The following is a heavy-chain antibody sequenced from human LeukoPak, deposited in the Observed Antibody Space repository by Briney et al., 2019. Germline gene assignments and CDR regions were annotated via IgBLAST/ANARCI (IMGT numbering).Heavy chain of an antibody. V-gene: IGHV4-34*01. Sequence: PSETLSLTCAVYGGSFSGYYWSWIRQPPGKGLEWIGEINHSGSTNYNPSLKSRVTISVDTSKNQFSLKLSSVTAADTAVYYCARGFLEWLLYGYYYYYMDVWGKGTTVTVSS. J-gene: IGHJ6*03. D-gene: IGHD3-3*01. CDR2: INHSGST. CDR1: GGSFSGYY. CDR3: ARGFLEWLLYGYYYYYMDV.